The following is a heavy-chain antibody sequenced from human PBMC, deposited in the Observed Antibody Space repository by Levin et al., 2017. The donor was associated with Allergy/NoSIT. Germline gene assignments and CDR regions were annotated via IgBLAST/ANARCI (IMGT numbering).Heavy chain of an antibody. CDR3: ARDRTITTTGETYFYGMDV. J-gene: IGHJ6*02. CDR1: GGSIRGSY. Sequence: SSQTLSLTCTVSGGSIRGSYWSWIRQPPGKGLEWIGYIYYSGSTKYNPSLKSRVTISVDTSKNQFSLKLNSVTAADTAVYYCARDRTITTTGETYFYGMDVWGQGTTVTVSS. V-gene: IGHV4-59*01. CDR2: IYYSGST. D-gene: IGHD7-27*01.